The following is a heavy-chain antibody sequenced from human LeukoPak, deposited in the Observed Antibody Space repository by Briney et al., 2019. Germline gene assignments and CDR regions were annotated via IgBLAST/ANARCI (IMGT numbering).Heavy chain of an antibody. CDR3: VRDLSLPVRPAAGAFDY. CDR2: TKQDDSEQ. D-gene: IGHD2-2*01. CDR1: GFTFSSYG. J-gene: IGHJ4*02. V-gene: IGHV3-7*01. Sequence: PGGSLRLSCAASGFTFSSYGMHWVRQAPGKGLEWVATTKQDDSEQFYVDSVGGRFIVSRDNGKNSLFLQMNSLRVEDSAVYYCVRDLSLPVRPAAGAFDYWGRGTLVTVSS.